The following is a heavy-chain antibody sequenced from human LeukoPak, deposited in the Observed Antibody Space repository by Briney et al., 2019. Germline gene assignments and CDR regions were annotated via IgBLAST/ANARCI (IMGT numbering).Heavy chain of an antibody. CDR2: INWNGGST. Sequence: GGSLRLSCAASGFTFDDYGMSWVRQAPGKGLEWVSGINWNGGSTGYADSVKGRFTISRDNAKNSLYLQMNSLRAEDTALYYCARDPLAGTAAGDVWFDPWGQGTLVTVSS. CDR3: ARDPLAGTAAGDVWFDP. J-gene: IGHJ5*02. D-gene: IGHD6-13*01. V-gene: IGHV3-20*04. CDR1: GFTFDDYG.